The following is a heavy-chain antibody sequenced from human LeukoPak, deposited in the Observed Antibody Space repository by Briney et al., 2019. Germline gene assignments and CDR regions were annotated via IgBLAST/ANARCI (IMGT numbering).Heavy chain of an antibody. D-gene: IGHD6-13*01. CDR2: INPSGGST. CDR3: ARASVRYSSPADVGGDFDY. CDR1: GYTFTSYD. Sequence: GASVKVSCKASGYTFTSYDINWVRQATGQGLEWMGIINPSGGSTSYAQKFQGRVTMTRDTSTSTVYMELSSLRSEDTAVYYCARASVRYSSPADVGGDFDYWGQGTLVTVSS. V-gene: IGHV1-46*01. J-gene: IGHJ4*02.